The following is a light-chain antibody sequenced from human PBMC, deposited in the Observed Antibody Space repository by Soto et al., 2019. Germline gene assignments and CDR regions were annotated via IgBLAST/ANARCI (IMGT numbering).Light chain of an antibody. V-gene: IGLV2-11*01. CDR3: CSYAGSYTHV. CDR1: SSDVGAYIY. CDR2: DVI. J-gene: IGLJ1*01. Sequence: HSVLTQPRSVSGSPGQSVTFSCTGTSSDVGAYIYVSWYQQHPGKAPKLIIYDVIKRPSGVPDRFSGSKSGNTASLTISGLQAEDEADYYCCSYAGSYTHVFGTGTKVTVL.